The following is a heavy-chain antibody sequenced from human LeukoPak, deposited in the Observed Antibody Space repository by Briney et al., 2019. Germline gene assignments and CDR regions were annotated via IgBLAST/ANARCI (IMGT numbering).Heavy chain of an antibody. Sequence: GGSLRLSCVASGFTFSSSWMSWVRQAPGKGLEWVANIKQDGSEKSYVESVRGRFTISRDNAKNSLYLQLNSLRAEDTALYYCARDSPPDYWGQGTLVTVSS. J-gene: IGHJ4*02. V-gene: IGHV3-7*03. CDR3: ARDSPPDY. CDR2: IKQDGSEK. CDR1: GFTFSSSW.